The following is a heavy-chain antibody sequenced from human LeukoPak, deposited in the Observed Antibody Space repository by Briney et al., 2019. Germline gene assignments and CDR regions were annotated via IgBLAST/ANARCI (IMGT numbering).Heavy chain of an antibody. J-gene: IGHJ4*02. CDR3: ARGGPYYYDSSGYYYV. V-gene: IGHV1-2*02. CDR2: INPNSGGT. CDR1: GYTFTGYY. D-gene: IGHD3-22*01. Sequence: GASVKVSCKASGYTFTGYYMHWVRQAPGQGLEWMGWINPNSGGTNYAQKLQGRVTMTRDTSISTAYMELSRLRSDDTAVYHCARGGPYYYDSSGYYYVWGQGTLVTVSS.